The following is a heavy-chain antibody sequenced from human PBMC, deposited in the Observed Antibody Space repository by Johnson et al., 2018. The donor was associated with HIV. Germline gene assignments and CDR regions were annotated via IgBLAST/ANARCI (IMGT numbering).Heavy chain of an antibody. Sequence: VQLVESGGGVVQPGRSLRLSCAASGFTFSSYAMSWVRQAPGKGLEWVSAISGSGGSTYYADPVKGRFTISRDNSKNTLYLQMNSLRAEDTAVYYCAKAEQDSGSYEADAFDIWGQGTMVTVSS. D-gene: IGHD1-26*01. CDR1: GFTFSSYA. CDR3: AKAEQDSGSYEADAFDI. J-gene: IGHJ3*02. CDR2: ISGSGGST. V-gene: IGHV3-23*04.